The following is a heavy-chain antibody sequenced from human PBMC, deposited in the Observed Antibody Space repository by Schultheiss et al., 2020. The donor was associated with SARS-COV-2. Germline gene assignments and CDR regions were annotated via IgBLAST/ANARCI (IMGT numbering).Heavy chain of an antibody. CDR3: ARGVGLGKFGY. J-gene: IGHJ4*02. V-gene: IGHV4-59*01. CDR2: IYYSGST. Sequence: SETLSLTCTVSGGSISSYYWSWIRQPPGKGLEWIGYIYYSGSTNYNPSLKSRVTISVDTSKNQFSLKLSSVTAADTAVYYCARGVGLGKFGYWGQGTLVTVSS. D-gene: IGHD6-19*01. CDR1: GGSISSYY.